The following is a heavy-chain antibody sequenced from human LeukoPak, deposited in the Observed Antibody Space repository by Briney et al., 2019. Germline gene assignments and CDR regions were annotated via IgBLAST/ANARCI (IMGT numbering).Heavy chain of an antibody. V-gene: IGHV4-38-2*02. J-gene: IGHJ4*02. CDR3: ARGRRRWLQRFDY. CDR1: GYSISSGYY. D-gene: IGHD5-24*01. CDR2: IYHSGRT. Sequence: SETLSLTCTVSGYSISSGYYWGWIRQPPGKGLEWIGIIYHSGRTDYNPSLKSRVTISEDTSKNQFSLKLSSMTAADTAVYYCARGRRRWLQRFDYWGQGALVTVSS.